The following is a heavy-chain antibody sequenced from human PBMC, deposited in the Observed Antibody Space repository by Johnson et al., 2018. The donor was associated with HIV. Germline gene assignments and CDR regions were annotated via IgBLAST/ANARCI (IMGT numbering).Heavy chain of an antibody. D-gene: IGHD1-14*01. Sequence: QVQLVESGGGVVQPGRSLRLSCAASGFTFSSYGMHWVRQAPGKGLEWVTVISYDGSDKYYADSVKGRFTVSRDKSKNTLYLQMNSLRAEDTAVYYCARDESYRKYALTAFDIWGQGTMVTVSS. J-gene: IGHJ3*02. V-gene: IGHV3-30*03. CDR2: ISYDGSDK. CDR1: GFTFSSYG. CDR3: ARDESYRKYALTAFDI.